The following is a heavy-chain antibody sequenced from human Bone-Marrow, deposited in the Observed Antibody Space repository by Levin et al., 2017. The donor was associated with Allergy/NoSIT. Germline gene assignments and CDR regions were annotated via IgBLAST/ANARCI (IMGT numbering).Heavy chain of an antibody. CDR2: IKSDGSST. CDR1: GFTFSNYW. D-gene: IGHD2-2*01. V-gene: IGHV3-74*01. J-gene: IGHJ4*02. CDR3: ASVLAAGPRSFDY. Sequence: GGSLRLSCAASGFTFSNYWMHWVRQAPGKGLVWVSRIKSDGSSTNYADSVKGRFTISRDNAKNTLYLQMNSLRAEDTAVYYCASVLAAGPRSFDYWGQGTLVTVSS.